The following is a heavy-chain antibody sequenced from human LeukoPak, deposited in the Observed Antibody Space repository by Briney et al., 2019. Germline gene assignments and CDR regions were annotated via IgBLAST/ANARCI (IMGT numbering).Heavy chain of an antibody. CDR2: ISISGGTT. V-gene: IGHV3-23*01. Sequence: PGESLRLSCTASAFAFSNHAMSWVRQAPGEGLEWVSSISISGGTTYYADSVKGRFTISRENSKSTLYLQMNNLRADDTAVYYCANGIRPNDYWGQGTLVTVSS. J-gene: IGHJ4*02. D-gene: IGHD1-14*01. CDR3: ANGIRPNDY. CDR1: AFAFSNHA.